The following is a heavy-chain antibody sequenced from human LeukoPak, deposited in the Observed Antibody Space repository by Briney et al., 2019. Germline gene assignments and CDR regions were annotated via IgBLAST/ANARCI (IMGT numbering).Heavy chain of an antibody. V-gene: IGHV3-33*01. CDR3: ARESPGATRDY. CDR2: IWYDGSNK. CDR1: GFTFSSYV. Sequence: TGGSLRLSCAASGFTFSSYVMHWVRQAPGKGLEWVAVIWYDGSNKYYADSVKGRFTISRDNSKNTLYLQMNSLRAEDTAVYYCARESPGATRDYWGQGTLVTVSS. D-gene: IGHD1-26*01. J-gene: IGHJ4*02.